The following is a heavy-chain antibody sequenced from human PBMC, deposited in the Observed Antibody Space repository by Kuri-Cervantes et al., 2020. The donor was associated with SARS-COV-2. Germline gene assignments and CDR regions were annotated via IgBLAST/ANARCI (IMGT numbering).Heavy chain of an antibody. CDR2: IRSKAYGGTT. D-gene: IGHD6-19*01. J-gene: IGHJ3*02. V-gene: IGHV3-49*04. Sequence: GGSLRLSCTASGFTFGDYAMSWVRQAPGKGLEWVGFIRSKAYGGTTEYAASVKGRFTISRDDSKSIAYLQMNSLRAEDTAVYYCAREQWLELDAFDIWGQGTMVTVSS. CDR3: AREQWLELDAFDI. CDR1: GFTFGDYA.